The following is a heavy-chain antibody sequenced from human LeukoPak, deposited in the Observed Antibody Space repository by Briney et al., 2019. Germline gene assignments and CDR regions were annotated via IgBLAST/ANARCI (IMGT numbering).Heavy chain of an antibody. V-gene: IGHV4-34*01. J-gene: IGHJ5*02. CDR1: GGSFRGYY. Sequence: SETLSLTCAVYGGSFRGYYWSWIRQPPGKGLEWIGEINHSGSTNYNPSLKSRVTISVDTSKNQFSLKLSSVTAADTAVYYCARLFRFDPWGQGTLVTVSS. CDR2: INHSGST. CDR3: ARLFRFDP.